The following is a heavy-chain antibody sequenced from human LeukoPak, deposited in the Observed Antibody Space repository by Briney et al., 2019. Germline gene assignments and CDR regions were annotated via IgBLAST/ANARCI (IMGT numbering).Heavy chain of an antibody. V-gene: IGHV3-48*02. J-gene: IGHJ4*02. Sequence: GGSLRLSCAASGFTFSSYSMNWVRQAPGKGLEWVSYISSSSSTIYYADSVKGRFTISRDNAKNSLYLQMNSLRDEDTAVYYCASVSASTRYYFDYWAREPWSPSPQ. CDR3: ASVSASTRYYFDY. CDR1: GFTFSSYS. CDR2: ISSSSSTI. D-gene: IGHD2-2*01.